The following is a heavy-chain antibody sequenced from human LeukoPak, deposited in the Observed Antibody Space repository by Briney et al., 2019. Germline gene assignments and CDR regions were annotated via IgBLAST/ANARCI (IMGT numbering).Heavy chain of an antibody. CDR3: ATGGSDYWYFDL. CDR2: IYTSGST. D-gene: IGHD2-8*02. Sequence: KSSETLSLTCTVSGGSISSYYWSWIRQPAGKGLEWIGRIYTSGSTNYNPSLKSRVTISVDKSKNQFSLKLSSVTAADTAVYYCATGGSDYWYFDLWGRGTLVTVSS. CDR1: GGSISSYY. V-gene: IGHV4-4*07. J-gene: IGHJ2*01.